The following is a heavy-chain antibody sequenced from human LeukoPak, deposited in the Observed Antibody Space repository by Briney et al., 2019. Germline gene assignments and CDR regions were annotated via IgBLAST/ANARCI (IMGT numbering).Heavy chain of an antibody. CDR2: IRSKAYGGTT. V-gene: IGHV3-49*04. J-gene: IGHJ4*02. Sequence: GGSLRLSCTAPGFTFGDYAMSWVRQAPGKGLEWVGFIRSKAYGGTTEYAASVKGRFTISRDDSKSIAYLQMNSLKTEDTAVYYCTRELLYSSGWYSDYWGQGTLVTVSS. D-gene: IGHD6-19*01. CDR3: TRELLYSSGWYSDY. CDR1: GFTFGDYA.